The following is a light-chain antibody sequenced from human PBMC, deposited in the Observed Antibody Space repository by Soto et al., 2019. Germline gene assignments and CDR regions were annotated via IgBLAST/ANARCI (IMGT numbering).Light chain of an antibody. CDR1: QSISSW. J-gene: IGKJ1*01. Sequence: DIQMTQSPSTLSASVGDRVTITCRASQSISSWLSWYQQKPGKAPKLLIYDASSLESGVPSRFSGSGSGTEFTLTISSLQPDYFATYYCQQYNSYCWTFGQGTKVEIK. CDR2: DAS. V-gene: IGKV1-5*01. CDR3: QQYNSYCWT.